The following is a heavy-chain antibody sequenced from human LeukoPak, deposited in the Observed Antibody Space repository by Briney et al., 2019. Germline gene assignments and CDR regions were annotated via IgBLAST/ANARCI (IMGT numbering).Heavy chain of an antibody. V-gene: IGHV4-59*08. CDR3: GRRTAPDYFNWFDP. D-gene: IGHD4/OR15-4a*01. Sequence: SETLSLTCTVSGGSISYYYWSWIRQPPGKGLEWIGYIYYSGSTNYNPSLKSRVTISVATSKNQFSLKLSSVTAADTAVYYCGRRTAPDYFNWFDPWGQGTLVTVSS. J-gene: IGHJ5*02. CDR1: GGSISYYY. CDR2: IYYSGST.